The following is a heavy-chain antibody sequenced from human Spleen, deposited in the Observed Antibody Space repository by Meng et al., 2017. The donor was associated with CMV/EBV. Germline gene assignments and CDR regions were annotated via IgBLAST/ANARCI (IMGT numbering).Heavy chain of an antibody. V-gene: IGHV3-30*02. J-gene: IGHJ4*02. D-gene: IGHD6-6*01. Sequence: GESLKISCAASGFTFSSYAMSWVRQALGRGLERVTFIRYDGNNKYYADSVKRRFTVSRDNSKTTLHLQMNSLSPEVTTVYYCAKREYNSPSLLDYWGQGTMVTVSS. CDR3: AKREYNSPSLLDY. CDR1: GFTFSSYA. CDR2: IRYDGNNK.